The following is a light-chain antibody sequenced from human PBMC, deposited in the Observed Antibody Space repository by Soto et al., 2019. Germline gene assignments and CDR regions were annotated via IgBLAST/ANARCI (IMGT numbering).Light chain of an antibody. Sequence: IQMTQFPASLSASVGDRVTITCRASQGIRDELAWYQQKPGKAPILLIYGASRLESGVPSRFSGSGSGTDFSLTIYSLRPEDSATYFCLQDYNYPRTFGQGTKLQI. CDR3: LQDYNYPRT. V-gene: IGKV1-6*01. J-gene: IGKJ2*01. CDR1: QGIRDE. CDR2: GAS.